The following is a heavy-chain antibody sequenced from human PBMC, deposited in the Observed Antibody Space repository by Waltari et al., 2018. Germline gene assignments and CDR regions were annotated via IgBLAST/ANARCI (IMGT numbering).Heavy chain of an antibody. J-gene: IGHJ4*02. Sequence: QLQQSGPGLVKPSQTLSLTCAISGDSVSSNSAAWNWLRETPSRGLEWLGRTFYRSQWYNDYAVSVRSRITINPDTSKNQFSLQLDSGTPEDTAVYYCAREGVVGTAFAFWGQGTLGTVSS. V-gene: IGHV6-1*01. CDR2: TFYRSQWYN. D-gene: IGHD2-21*02. CDR3: AREGVVGTAFAF. CDR1: GDSVSSNSAA.